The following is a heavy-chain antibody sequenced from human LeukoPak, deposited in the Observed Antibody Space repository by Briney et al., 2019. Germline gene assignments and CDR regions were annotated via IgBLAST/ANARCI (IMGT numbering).Heavy chain of an antibody. CDR3: ARMEAWLGATTGPRGFDY. J-gene: IGHJ4*02. D-gene: IGHD1-26*01. V-gene: IGHV4-61*01. Sequence: SETLSLTCTVSGASVSSGSYYWSWIRQPPGKGLEWIGYIYYSGSTNYNPSLKSRVTISVETSKNQFSLNLGSVTAADTAVYYCARMEAWLGATTGPRGFDYWGQGTLVTVSS. CDR2: IYYSGST. CDR1: GASVSSGSYY.